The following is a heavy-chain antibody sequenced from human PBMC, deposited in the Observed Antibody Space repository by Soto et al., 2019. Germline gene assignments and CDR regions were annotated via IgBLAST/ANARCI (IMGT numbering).Heavy chain of an antibody. CDR2: IIPIFGTA. Sequence: QVQLVQSGAEVTKPGSSVKVSCKASVGTFSSYAISWVRQAPGQGLEWMGGIIPIFGTANSAQKFQGRVTIPADEAESKAYMELSSLRSEDPAVYYCARHVPAAGYYYGMDVWGRGTTGTVSS. CDR3: ARHVPAAGYYYGMDV. V-gene: IGHV1-69*12. J-gene: IGHJ6*02. CDR1: VGTFSSYA. D-gene: IGHD2-2*01.